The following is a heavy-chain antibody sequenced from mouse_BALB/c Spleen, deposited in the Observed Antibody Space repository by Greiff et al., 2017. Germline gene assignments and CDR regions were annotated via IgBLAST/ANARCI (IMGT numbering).Heavy chain of an antibody. J-gene: IGHJ2*01. CDR1: GYSITSDYA. D-gene: IGHD2-4*01. CDR3: ARQKYDYDY. CDR2: ISYSGST. V-gene: IGHV3-2*02. Sequence: EVQLQESGPGLVKPSQSLSLTCTVTGYSITSDYAWNWIRQFPGNKLEWMGYISYSGSTSYNPSLKSRISITRDTSKNQFFLQLNSVTTEDTATYYCARQKYDYDYWGQGTTLTVSS.